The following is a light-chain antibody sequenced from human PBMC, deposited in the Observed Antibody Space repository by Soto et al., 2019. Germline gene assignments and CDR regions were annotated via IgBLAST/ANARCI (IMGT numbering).Light chain of an antibody. J-gene: IGKJ4*01. Sequence: DIQMTQSPSSVSASVGDRVTITCRASQGISRWLIWYQQKPGKAPNLLIHTASSLQSVVQSRFSDSGSGTDFTLTISSLQSVDFVTYYCQLANMIPLTFGGGTNVEIK. CDR2: TAS. V-gene: IGKV1-12*01. CDR1: QGISRW. CDR3: QLANMIPLT.